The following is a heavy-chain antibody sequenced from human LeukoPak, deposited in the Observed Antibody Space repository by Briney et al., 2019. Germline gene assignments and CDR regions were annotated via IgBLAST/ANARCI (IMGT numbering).Heavy chain of an antibody. D-gene: IGHD3-10*01. CDR2: IYSGGNT. J-gene: IGHJ4*02. V-gene: IGHV3-53*01. CDR1: GFTVSSNY. Sequence: GGSLRLSCAASGFTVSSNYMGWVRQAPGKGLEWVSVIYSGGNTYYADSVKGRFTISRDNSKNTVYFQLDSLRAEDTAVYYCARTIPYGSGRQHPGKYYFDYWGQGTLVTVSS. CDR3: ARTIPYGSGRQHPGKYYFDY.